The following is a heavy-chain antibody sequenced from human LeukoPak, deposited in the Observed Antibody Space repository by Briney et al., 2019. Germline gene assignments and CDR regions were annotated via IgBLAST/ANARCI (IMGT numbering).Heavy chain of an antibody. CDR1: GYTFTGYY. CDR2: ISAYNGNT. Sequence: GASVKVSCKASGYTFTGYYMHWVRQAPGQGLERMGWISAYNGNTNYAQKLQGRVTMTTDTSTSTAYMELRSLRSDDTAVYYCASQGWWNFPPYYYYYGMDVWGQGTTVTVSS. J-gene: IGHJ6*02. D-gene: IGHD1-7*01. V-gene: IGHV1-18*04. CDR3: ASQGWWNFPPYYYYYGMDV.